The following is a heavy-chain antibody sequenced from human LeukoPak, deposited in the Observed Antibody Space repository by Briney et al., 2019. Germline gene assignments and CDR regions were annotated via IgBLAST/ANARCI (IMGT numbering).Heavy chain of an antibody. D-gene: IGHD3-3*01. J-gene: IGHJ6*02. Sequence: GGSLRLSCAASGFTFSSYWMSWVRQAPGKGLEWVANIKQGGSEKYYVDSVKGRFTISRDNAKNSLYLQMNSLRAEDTAVYYCARGEGYYDFWSGYYTGLGYYGMDVWGQGTTVTVSS. V-gene: IGHV3-7*01. CDR3: ARGEGYYDFWSGYYTGLGYYGMDV. CDR1: GFTFSSYW. CDR2: IKQGGSEK.